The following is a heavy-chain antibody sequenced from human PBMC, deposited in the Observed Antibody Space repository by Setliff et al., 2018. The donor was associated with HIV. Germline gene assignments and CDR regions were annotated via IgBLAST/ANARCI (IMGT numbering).Heavy chain of an antibody. D-gene: IGHD3-9*01. J-gene: IGHJ4*02. V-gene: IGHV3-64D*09. Sequence: GGSLRLSCSASGFTFSYYAMHWVRQAPGKGLEYVSGMDTRGGSTYYADSLKARFTISRDNSKNTLYLQISNLRLEDTAIYYCVKGRTDYEILTCLEDWGQETLVTVSS. CDR3: VKGRTDYEILTCLED. CDR1: GFTFSYYA. CDR2: MDTRGGST.